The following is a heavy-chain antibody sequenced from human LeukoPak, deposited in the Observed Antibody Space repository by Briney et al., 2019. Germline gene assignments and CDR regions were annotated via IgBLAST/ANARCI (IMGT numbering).Heavy chain of an antibody. Sequence: GGSLRLSCAASGFTFSSYWMHWVRQAPGKGLVWVSRINSDGSSTSYADSVKGRFTISRDNAKNTLYLQMNSLRAENTAVYYCXREMDYYDSXGYTFDXWGQGTLVTXSS. J-gene: IGHJ4*02. CDR2: INSDGSST. V-gene: IGHV3-74*01. CDR3: XREMDYYDSXGYTFDX. CDR1: GFTFSSYW. D-gene: IGHD3-22*01.